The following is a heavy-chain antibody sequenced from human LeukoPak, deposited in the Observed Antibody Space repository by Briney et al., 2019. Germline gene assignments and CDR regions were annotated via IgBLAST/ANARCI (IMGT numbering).Heavy chain of an antibody. Sequence: GGSLRLSCAASGFTFSTFAMIWVRQPPGKGLEWVSSIFPSGGEIHYADSVRGRFTISRDNSKSTLSLQMNSLRAEDTAIYYCAKDQFAFRGVSDYWGQGTLVTVSS. J-gene: IGHJ4*02. CDR2: IFPSGGEI. D-gene: IGHD3-10*01. CDR3: AKDQFAFRGVSDY. CDR1: GFTFSTFA. V-gene: IGHV3-23*01.